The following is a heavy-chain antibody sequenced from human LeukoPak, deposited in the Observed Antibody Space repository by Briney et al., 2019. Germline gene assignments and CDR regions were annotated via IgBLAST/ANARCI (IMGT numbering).Heavy chain of an antibody. CDR3: APARAGGSGSYHAFDI. CDR2: IYYSGST. V-gene: IGHV4-39*01. J-gene: IGHJ3*02. D-gene: IGHD3-10*01. Sequence: PSETLSLTCTVSGGSISSSRYYWGWIRQPPGKGLEWIVSIYYSGSTYYNPSLKSRVTISVDTSKNQFSLKLSSVTPADTAVYYCAPARAGGSGSYHAFDIWGQGTMVTVSS. CDR1: GGSISSSRYY.